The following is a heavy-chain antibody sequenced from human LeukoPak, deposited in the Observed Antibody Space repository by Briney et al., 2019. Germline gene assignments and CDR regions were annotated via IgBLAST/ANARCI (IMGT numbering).Heavy chain of an antibody. CDR1: GGTFSSYA. V-gene: IGHV1-69*13. CDR3: ARGIQLWLNYFDY. D-gene: IGHD5-18*01. CDR2: IIPIFGTA. Sequence: GASVKVSCKASGGTFSSYAISWVRQAPGQGLEWMGRIIPIFGTANYAQKFQGRVTITADESTSTAYMELSSLRSEDTAVYYCARGIQLWLNYFDYWGQGTLVTVSS. J-gene: IGHJ4*02.